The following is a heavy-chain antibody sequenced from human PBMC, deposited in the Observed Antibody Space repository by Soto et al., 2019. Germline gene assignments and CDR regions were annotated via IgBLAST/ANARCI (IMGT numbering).Heavy chain of an antibody. CDR3: AKVSVLTESYHYYAMDV. CDR2: IGGLSGGT. Sequence: GSLRLSCVASGFTFSIYAMSWVRQAPGKGLEWVSGIGGLSGGTDYADSVKGRLTISRDNSKNTLYLQMNSLRAEDTAVYFCAKVSVLTESYHYYAMDVWGQGTTVTVSS. V-gene: IGHV3-23*01. CDR1: GFTFSIYA. J-gene: IGHJ6*02. D-gene: IGHD3-9*01.